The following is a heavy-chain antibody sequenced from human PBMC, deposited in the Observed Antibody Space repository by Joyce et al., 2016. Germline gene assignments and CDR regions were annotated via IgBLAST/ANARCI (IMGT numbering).Heavy chain of an antibody. CDR2: ISDSVNTT. D-gene: IGHD5-18*01. V-gene: IGHV3-23*01. J-gene: IGHJ4*02. CDR1: GFTFNSYD. Sequence: DVQLLESGGTLAQPGGSLRLSCVASGFTFNSYDMTWVRQAPGRGLEWVSTISDSVNTTYYADSVKGRFTISSDSSKNTLYLQLHRLRAEDTAIYYCARDSRYGYGWDYWGQGTLVTVSS. CDR3: ARDSRYGYGWDY.